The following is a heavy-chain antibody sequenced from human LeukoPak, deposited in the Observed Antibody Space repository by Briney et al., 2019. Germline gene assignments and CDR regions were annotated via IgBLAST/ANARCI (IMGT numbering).Heavy chain of an antibody. J-gene: IGHJ4*02. Sequence: GGSLRLSCAASGFTFSSYAMHWVRQAPGKGLEWVAVISYDGSNKYYADSVKGRFTISRDNSKNTLYLQMNSLRAEDTAVYYCAKDQIQLWLQAYFDYWGQGTLVTVSS. D-gene: IGHD5-18*01. CDR2: ISYDGSNK. V-gene: IGHV3-30-3*01. CDR3: AKDQIQLWLQAYFDY. CDR1: GFTFSSYA.